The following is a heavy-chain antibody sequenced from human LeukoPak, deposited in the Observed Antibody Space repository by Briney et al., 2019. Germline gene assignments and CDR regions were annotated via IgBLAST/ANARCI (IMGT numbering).Heavy chain of an antibody. Sequence: GASVKVSCKASGGTFSSYAISWVRQAPGQGLEWMGGIIPIFGTANYAQKFQGRVTITTDESTSTAYMELSSLRSEDTAVYYCATRFNTRLSYYYYTDVWGKGTTVTVSS. J-gene: IGHJ6*03. CDR2: IIPIFGTA. CDR3: ATRFNTRLSYYYYTDV. V-gene: IGHV1-69*05. CDR1: GGTFSSYA. D-gene: IGHD5-12*01.